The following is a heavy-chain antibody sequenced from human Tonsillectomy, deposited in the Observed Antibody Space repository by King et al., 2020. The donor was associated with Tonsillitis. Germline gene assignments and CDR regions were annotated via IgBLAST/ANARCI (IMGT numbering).Heavy chain of an antibody. CDR1: GFSFSNAW. CDR3: TTDSAGVVVPAAD. J-gene: IGHJ4*02. D-gene: IGHD2-2*01. V-gene: IGHV3-15*01. CDR2: IKSKTDGGTT. Sequence: VQLVESGGGLVKPGGSLRLSCAASGFSFSNAWMSWVRQAPGKGLEWVGRIKSKTDGGTTDYAAPMKGRFTISRDDSKNTLYLQMNSLKTEDTAVYYCTTDSAGVVVPAADWGQGTLVTVSS.